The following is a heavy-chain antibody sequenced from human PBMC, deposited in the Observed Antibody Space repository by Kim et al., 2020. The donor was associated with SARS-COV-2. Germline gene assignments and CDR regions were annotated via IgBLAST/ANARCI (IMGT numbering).Heavy chain of an antibody. V-gene: IGHV3-64D*06. J-gene: IGHJ5*02. Sequence: GGSLRLSCSASGFTFSSYAMHWVRQAPGKGLEYVSAISSNGGSTYYADSVKGRFTISRDNSKNTLYLQMSSLRAEDTAVYYCVKGGYCSGGSCSTFSWFDPWGAGTPVTVSS. CDR1: GFTFSSYA. CDR3: VKGGYCSGGSCSTFSWFDP. D-gene: IGHD2-15*01. CDR2: ISSNGGST.